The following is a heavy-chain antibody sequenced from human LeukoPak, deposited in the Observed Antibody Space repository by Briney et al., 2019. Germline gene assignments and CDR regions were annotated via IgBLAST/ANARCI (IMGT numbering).Heavy chain of an antibody. CDR1: GGSISSYY. V-gene: IGHV4-59*08. J-gene: IGHJ4*02. D-gene: IGHD2-15*01. CDR2: IYYSGST. CDR3: ARRYCSGGSCYSAFDY. Sequence: SETLSLTCTVSGGSISSYYWSWIRQPSGKGLEWIGYIYYSGSTKYNPSLKSRVTISVDTSKNQFSLNLSSVTAAGTAVYYCARRYCSGGSCYSAFDYWGQGTLVTVSS.